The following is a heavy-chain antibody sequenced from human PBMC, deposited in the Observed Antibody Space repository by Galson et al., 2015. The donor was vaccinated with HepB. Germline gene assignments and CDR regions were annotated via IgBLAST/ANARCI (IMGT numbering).Heavy chain of an antibody. CDR2: IYSDGTT. J-gene: IGHJ4*01. CDR3: ASHPDYGDY. CDR1: GVSIGTYY. V-gene: IGHV4-59*08. Sequence: LSLTCTVSGVSIGTYYWSWFRQSPGKGLEWIGYIYSDGTTTYTPSLKSRVTITIDTSKKQLSLKVRSVTAADTAVYSCASHPDYGDYWGQGTLVTVSS.